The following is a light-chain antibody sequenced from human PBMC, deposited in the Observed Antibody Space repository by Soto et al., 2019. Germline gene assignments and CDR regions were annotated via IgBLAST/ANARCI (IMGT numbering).Light chain of an antibody. CDR3: SAYTSSSTPHYV. CDR2: EVS. Sequence: QSALTQPASVSGSPGQSITISCTGTSSDVGGYNYVSWYQQHPGKAPKLMIYEVSNRPSGVSNRFSGSKSGNTASLTISGLQAEDEADYYCSAYTSSSTPHYVFGTGTKVTVL. V-gene: IGLV2-14*01. J-gene: IGLJ1*01. CDR1: SSDVGGYNY.